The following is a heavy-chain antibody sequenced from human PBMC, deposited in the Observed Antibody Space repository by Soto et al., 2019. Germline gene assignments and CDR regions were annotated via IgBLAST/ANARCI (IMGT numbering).Heavy chain of an antibody. CDR2: IIPIFGTA. CDR3: ARSGLLWFGELPYFDY. CDR1: GGTFSSYA. Sequence: ASVKVSCKASGGTFSSYAISWVRQAPGQGLEWMGGIIPIFGTANYAQKFQGRVTITADESTSTAYMELSSLRSEDTAVYYCARSGLLWFGELPYFDYWGQGTLVTV. V-gene: IGHV1-69*13. D-gene: IGHD3-10*01. J-gene: IGHJ4*02.